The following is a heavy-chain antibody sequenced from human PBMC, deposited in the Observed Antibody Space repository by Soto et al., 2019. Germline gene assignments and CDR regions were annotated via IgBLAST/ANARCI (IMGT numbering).Heavy chain of an antibody. Sequence: GGSLRLSCAASGFTVSSNYMSWVRQAPGKGLEWVSVIYSGGSTYYADSVKGRFTISRHNSKNTLYLQMNSLRAEDTAVYYCARSRDYDFWSGRRNYYFDYWGQGTLVTVSS. D-gene: IGHD3-3*01. V-gene: IGHV3-53*04. CDR3: ARSRDYDFWSGRRNYYFDY. CDR2: IYSGGST. J-gene: IGHJ4*02. CDR1: GFTVSSNY.